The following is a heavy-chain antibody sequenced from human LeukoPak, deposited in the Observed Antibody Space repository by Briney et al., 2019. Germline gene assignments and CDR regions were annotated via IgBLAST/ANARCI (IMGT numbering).Heavy chain of an antibody. D-gene: IGHD3-16*01. CDR3: ARVDYDYVWGSYTHFDY. CDR1: GYTFTSYG. J-gene: IGHJ4*02. CDR2: ISAYNGNT. V-gene: IGHV1-18*01. Sequence: ASVKVSCKASGYTFTSYGISWVRQAPGQGLEWMGWISAYNGNTNYAQKLQGRVTMTTDTSTSTAYMEPRSLRSDDTAVYYCARVDYDYVWGSYTHFDYWGQGTLVTVSS.